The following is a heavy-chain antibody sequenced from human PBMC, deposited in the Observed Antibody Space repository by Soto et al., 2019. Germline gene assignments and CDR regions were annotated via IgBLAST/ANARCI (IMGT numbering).Heavy chain of an antibody. CDR3: AAVAGTSAFVGYFEY. D-gene: IGHD6-19*01. V-gene: IGHV1-69*02. CDR1: GGTLSTYT. CDR2: IIPALDVE. J-gene: IGHJ4*02. Sequence: QGLLVQSGAEVKKPGSSVKVSCKAPGGTLSTYTLTWLRQAPGQGPEWMGRIIPALDVEDYAQQFQGRVTXAADTSTSTAYMALHSLRSDDTAVYYCAAVAGTSAFVGYFEYWGQGTLVTVAS.